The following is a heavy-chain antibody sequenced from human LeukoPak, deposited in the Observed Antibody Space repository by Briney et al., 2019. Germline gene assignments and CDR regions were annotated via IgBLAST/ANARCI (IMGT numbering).Heavy chain of an antibody. CDR3: ARALYGDFDYYYYMDV. CDR1: GFTFSSYS. D-gene: IGHD4-17*01. Sequence: GSLLLSCAASGFTFSSYSMNWVRQAPGKGLEWVSSISSSSSYIYYAVSVKGRFTISRDNAKNSLYLQMNSLRAEDTAVYYCARALYGDFDYYYYMDVWGKGTTVTVSS. J-gene: IGHJ6*03. V-gene: IGHV3-21*04. CDR2: ISSSSSYI.